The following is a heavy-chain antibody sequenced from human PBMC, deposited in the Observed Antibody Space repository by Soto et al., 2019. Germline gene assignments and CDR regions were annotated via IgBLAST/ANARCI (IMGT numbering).Heavy chain of an antibody. J-gene: IGHJ4*02. Sequence: GSLRLSCAASGFTFSSYAMSWVRQAPGKGLEWVSAISGSGGSTYYADSVKGRFTISRDNSKNTLYLQMNSLRAEDTAVYYCARARHSSGRYYFDCWGQGSLVIVSS. CDR1: GFTFSSYA. CDR2: ISGSGGST. V-gene: IGHV3-23*01. CDR3: ARARHSSGRYYFDC. D-gene: IGHD6-19*01.